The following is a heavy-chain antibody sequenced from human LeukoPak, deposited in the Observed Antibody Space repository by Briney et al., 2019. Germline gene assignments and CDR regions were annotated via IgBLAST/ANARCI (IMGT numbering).Heavy chain of an antibody. D-gene: IGHD6-19*01. Sequence: GESLKISCKGSGYSFTSYWIGWVRQMPGKGLEWMGIIYPGDSDTRYSPSFQGQVTTSADKSISTAYLQWSSLKASDTAMYYCARLGGSSGWYFSGANWFDPWGQGTLVTVSS. CDR1: GYSFTSYW. V-gene: IGHV5-51*01. CDR3: ARLGGSSGWYFSGANWFDP. CDR2: IYPGDSDT. J-gene: IGHJ5*02.